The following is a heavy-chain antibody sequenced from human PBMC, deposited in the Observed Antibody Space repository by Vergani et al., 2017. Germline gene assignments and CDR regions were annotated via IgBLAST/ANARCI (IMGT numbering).Heavy chain of an antibody. D-gene: IGHD1-26*01. V-gene: IGHV1-69*02. Sequence: QVQLVQSGAEVKKPGSSVKVSCKASGGTFSSYTISWVRQAPGQGLEWMGRIIPILGIANYAQKFQGRVTITADKSTSTACMELSSLRSEDTAVYYCASAGPSGGWFAPGGQGTLVTVSS. CDR1: GGTFSSYT. CDR3: ASAGPSGGWFAP. CDR2: IIPILGIA. J-gene: IGHJ5*02.